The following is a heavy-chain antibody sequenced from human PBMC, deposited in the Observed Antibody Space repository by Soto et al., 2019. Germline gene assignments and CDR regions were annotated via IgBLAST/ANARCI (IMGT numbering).Heavy chain of an antibody. J-gene: IGHJ6*02. CDR2: ITSGGTV. V-gene: IGHV3-48*03. Sequence: GGSLRLSCAASGFNVGDYEINWVRQAPGKGLEWISMITSGGTVFHYADSVRGRFAISRDDTENSLHLQMNSLRVEDTAMYYCARGRYALGVWGQGTTVTVSS. CDR1: GFNVGDYE. D-gene: IGHD3-9*01. CDR3: ARGRYALGV.